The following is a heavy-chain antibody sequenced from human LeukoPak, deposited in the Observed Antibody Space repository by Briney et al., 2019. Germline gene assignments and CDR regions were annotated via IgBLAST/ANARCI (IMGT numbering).Heavy chain of an antibody. Sequence: ASETLSLTCTVSGGSISSYYWSWMRQPPGKGLEWIGYISYSGSTKYNPSLKSRVTISVDTSKNHISLKVTSVTAADTAVYYCARQKGGSGLGYWGQGTLVTVSS. CDR3: ARQKGGSGLGY. J-gene: IGHJ4*02. CDR2: ISYSGST. V-gene: IGHV4-59*08. CDR1: GGSISSYY. D-gene: IGHD3-10*01.